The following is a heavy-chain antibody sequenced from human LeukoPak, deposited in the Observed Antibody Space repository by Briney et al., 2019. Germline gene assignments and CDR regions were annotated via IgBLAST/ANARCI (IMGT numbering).Heavy chain of an antibody. CDR3: ARGGDDYGDYYFDY. D-gene: IGHD4-17*01. CDR2: MSPNSGNT. J-gene: IGHJ4*02. CDR1: GYTFTSYD. V-gene: IGHV1-8*01. Sequence: GASVKVSCKASGYTFTSYDINWVRQATGQGLEWMGWMSPNSGNTGYAQKFQGRVTMTRNTSISTAYMELSSLRSEDTAVYYCARGGDDYGDYYFDYWGQGTLVTVSS.